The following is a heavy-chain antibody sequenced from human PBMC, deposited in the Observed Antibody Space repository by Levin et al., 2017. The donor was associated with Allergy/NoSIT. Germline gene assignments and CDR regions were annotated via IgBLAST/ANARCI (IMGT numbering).Heavy chain of an antibody. CDR3: AKDLHRPGGYGIDF. CDR1: GFTFTNYA. V-gene: IGHV3-30*18. Sequence: PGGSLRLSCGASGFTFTNYAMHWVRQAPRKGLEWVAYTTYDGLKVSYADSVKGRFTISRDNSKNRVFLQLTSLRPEDTGVYYFAKDLHRPGGYGIDFWGQGTQVTVSS. CDR2: TTYDGLKV. J-gene: IGHJ4*02. D-gene: IGHD3-16*01.